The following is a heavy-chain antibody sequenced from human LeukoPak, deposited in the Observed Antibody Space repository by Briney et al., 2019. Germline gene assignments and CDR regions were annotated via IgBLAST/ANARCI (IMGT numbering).Heavy chain of an antibody. Sequence: GGSLRLSCAASGFTYSSYWMSWVRQTPGKGLEWVAIILQDGSEKHYVASVKGRFTISRDNAKNSVYLQMNGLRAEDTAVYYCARAEAYCSSSPAGVWGQGTLVTVSS. CDR3: ARAEAYCSSSPAGV. D-gene: IGHD2-15*01. CDR2: ILQDGSEK. J-gene: IGHJ4*02. V-gene: IGHV3-7*01. CDR1: GFTYSSYW.